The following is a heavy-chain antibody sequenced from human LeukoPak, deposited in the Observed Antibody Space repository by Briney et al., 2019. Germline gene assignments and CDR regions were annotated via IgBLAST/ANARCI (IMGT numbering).Heavy chain of an antibody. Sequence: SETLSLTCTVSGGSISSSSYYWGWIRQPPGKGLEWIGSIYYSGSTYYNPSLKSRVTISVDTSKNHFSLKLSSVTAADTAVYFCASQGYYYQSIGYYYFDYWGQGTLVTVSS. CDR1: GGSISSSSYY. J-gene: IGHJ4*02. CDR3: ASQGYYYQSIGYYYFDY. V-gene: IGHV4-39*07. D-gene: IGHD3-22*01. CDR2: IYYSGST.